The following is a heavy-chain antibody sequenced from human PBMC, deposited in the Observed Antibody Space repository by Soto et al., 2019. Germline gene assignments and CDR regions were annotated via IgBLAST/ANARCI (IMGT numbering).Heavy chain of an antibody. CDR2: ISYDGSNK. J-gene: IGHJ4*02. D-gene: IGHD5-18*01. Sequence: QVQLVESGGGVVQPGRSLRLSCAASGFNFSSYAMHWVRQAPGKGLEWVAVISYDGSNKYYADSVKGRFTISRDNSKNTLYLQMNSLRAEDTAVYYCARGTSDTAMVMDYWGQGTLVTVSS. V-gene: IGHV3-30-3*01. CDR3: ARGTSDTAMVMDY. CDR1: GFNFSSYA.